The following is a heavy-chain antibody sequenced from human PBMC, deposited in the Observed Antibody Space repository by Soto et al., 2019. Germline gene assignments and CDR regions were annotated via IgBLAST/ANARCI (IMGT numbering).Heavy chain of an antibody. D-gene: IGHD6-13*01. J-gene: IGHJ4*02. V-gene: IGHV3-30*18. CDR2: ISYDGSNK. Sequence: GGSLRLSCAASGFPFSSYGMHWVRQAPGKGLEWVAVISYDGSNKYYADSVKGRFTISRDNSKNTLYLQMNSLRAEDTAVYYCAKDLRPYSSSWFRFDYWGQGTLVTVSS. CDR3: AKDLRPYSSSWFRFDY. CDR1: GFPFSSYG.